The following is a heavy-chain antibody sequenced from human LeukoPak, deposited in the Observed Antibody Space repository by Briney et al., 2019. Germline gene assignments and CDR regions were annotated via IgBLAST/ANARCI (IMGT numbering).Heavy chain of an antibody. D-gene: IGHD3-10*01. CDR3: ASTISGSYYYFRY. CDR2: ISAYNGNT. J-gene: IGHJ4*02. Sequence: ASVKVSCKTSGYTFSNYGISWVRQAPGQGLEWMGWISAYNGNTNYAQNLQGRVTMTTGTSTSTAYMELRSLRSDDTAVYYCASTISGSYYYFRYWGQGTLVTVSS. V-gene: IGHV1-18*01. CDR1: GYTFSNYG.